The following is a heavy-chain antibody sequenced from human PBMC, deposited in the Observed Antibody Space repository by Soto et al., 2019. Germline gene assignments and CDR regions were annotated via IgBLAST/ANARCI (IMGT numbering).Heavy chain of an antibody. V-gene: IGHV4-39*01. CDR2: IHHTGAT. J-gene: IGHJ4*02. Sequence: SETLSLTCTVAGGSITRRNHYWGWVRQPPGKGLEWVASIHHTGATYYNPSLRSRIKMSIDTSKNRFSLSLTSVTAADTATYLCSTYSYYDHNSGYHDSWGQGTLVTVSS. CDR3: STYSYYDHNSGYHDS. CDR1: GGSITRRNHY. D-gene: IGHD3-16*01.